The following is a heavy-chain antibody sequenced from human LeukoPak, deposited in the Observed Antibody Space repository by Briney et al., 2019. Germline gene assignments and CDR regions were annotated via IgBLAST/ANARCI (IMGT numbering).Heavy chain of an antibody. CDR2: XXXXXXXX. D-gene: IGHD2-15*01. CDR1: GFTFSSYR. V-gene: IGHV3-21*01. Sequence: GGSLRLSCAASGFTFSSYRMNWVRQAPGKGLEXXXXXXXXXXXXXXXDSVKGRFTTTRDNAKISLYLQMNSLRAEDTAVYYCARDLGYCSGGSCYETRYYYYYGMDVWGQGTTVTVSS. CDR3: ARDLGYCSGGSCYETRYYYYYGMDV. J-gene: IGHJ6*02.